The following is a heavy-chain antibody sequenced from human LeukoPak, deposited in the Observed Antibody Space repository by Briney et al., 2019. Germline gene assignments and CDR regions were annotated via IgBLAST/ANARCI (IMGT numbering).Heavy chain of an antibody. V-gene: IGHV1-2*02. J-gene: IGHJ3*02. CDR1: GYTFTGYY. D-gene: IGHD3-22*01. Sequence: ASVKVSCKASGYTFTGYYMHWVRQAPGQGLEWMGWINPNSGGTNYAQKFQGRVTMTRDTSTSTVYMELSSLRSEDTAVYYCARGRGRGSLIVVVNAFDIWGQGTMVTVSS. CDR2: INPNSGGT. CDR3: ARGRGRGSLIVVVNAFDI.